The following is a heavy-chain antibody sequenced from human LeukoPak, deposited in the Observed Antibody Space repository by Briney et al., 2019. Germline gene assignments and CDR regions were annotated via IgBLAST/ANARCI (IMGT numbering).Heavy chain of an antibody. Sequence: HSGGSLRLSCAASGFTFSSYEMNWVRQAPGKGLEWVSYISKSGYTIHYADSVQGRFTHADSVQGRFTISRDNAKNSLYLQMNSLRAEDTAVYYCYGANAEHWGQGTLVTASS. CDR2: ISKSGYTI. D-gene: IGHD4-23*01. J-gene: IGHJ1*01. V-gene: IGHV3-48*03. CDR3: YGANAEH. CDR1: GFTFSSYE.